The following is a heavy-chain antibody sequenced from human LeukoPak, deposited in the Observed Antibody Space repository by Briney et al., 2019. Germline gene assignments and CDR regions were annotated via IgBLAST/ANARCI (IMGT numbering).Heavy chain of an antibody. CDR3: ARGLLWFGESKPYYFDY. CDR1: GGSFSGYY. V-gene: IGHV4-34*01. D-gene: IGHD3-10*01. CDR2: INHSGST. J-gene: IGHJ4*02. Sequence: SETLSLTCAVYGGSFSGYYWSWIRQPPGKGVEGSGEINHSGSTNYNPSLTRRVTISVDTSKNQFSLKLSSVTAADTAVYYCARGLLWFGESKPYYFDYWGQGTLVTVSS.